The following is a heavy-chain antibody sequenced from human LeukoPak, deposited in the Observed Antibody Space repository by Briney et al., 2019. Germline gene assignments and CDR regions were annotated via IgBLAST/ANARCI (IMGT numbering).Heavy chain of an antibody. J-gene: IGHJ4*02. CDR2: ISSSGSTI. CDR1: GFTFSSYE. V-gene: IGHV3-48*03. Sequence: PGGSLRLSCAASGFTFSSYEMNWVRQAPGKGLEWVSYISSSGSTIYYADSVKGRFTISRDNAKNTLFLQMNSLKAEDTAIYYCAKDEGLVGATSDYWGQGSLVTVSS. CDR3: AKDEGLVGATSDY. D-gene: IGHD1-26*01.